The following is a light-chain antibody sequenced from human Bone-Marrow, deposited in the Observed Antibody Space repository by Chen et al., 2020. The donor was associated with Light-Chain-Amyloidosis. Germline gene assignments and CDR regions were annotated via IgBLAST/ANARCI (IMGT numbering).Light chain of an antibody. CDR2: GVF. V-gene: IGLV2-23*02. Sequence: QSALTQPASVSGSPGQSITISCTASNSDVGNYNLVSWYQHHPGKAPKLIIYGVFKRPSGVSNRFSGSKSGNTASLTISGLQNEDEAHYHCCAYTGSSTWVFGGGTKLTVL. CDR3: CAYTGSSTWV. J-gene: IGLJ3*02. CDR1: NSDVGNYNL.